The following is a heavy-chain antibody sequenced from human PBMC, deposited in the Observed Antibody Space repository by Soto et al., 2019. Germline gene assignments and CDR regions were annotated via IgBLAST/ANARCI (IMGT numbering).Heavy chain of an antibody. J-gene: IGHJ4*02. CDR2: ISYDGSNK. CDR3: TTSFPIADIVVVVAATPWLDY. V-gene: IGHV3-30*03. Sequence: QVQLVESGGGVVQPGRSLRLSCAASGFTFSSYGMHWVRQAPGKGLEWVAVISYDGSNKYYADSVKGRFTISRDNSKNTLYLQMSSLRAEATAVYYCTTSFPIADIVVVVAATPWLDYWGQGTLVTVSS. D-gene: IGHD2-15*01. CDR1: GFTFSSYG.